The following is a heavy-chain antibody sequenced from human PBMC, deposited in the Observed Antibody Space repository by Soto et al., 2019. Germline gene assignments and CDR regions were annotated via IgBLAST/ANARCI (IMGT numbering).Heavy chain of an antibody. V-gene: IGHV4-30-4*01. CDR2: SFDSGST. Sequence: QVQLQESGPGLVKPSETLSLTSTVSGGSISGGVHSWSWIRQPPGKGLEWIGHSFDSGSTYYNPSLKSRITISVDTSKNQFSLRLSSVTAADPAVYYCAREIMPLTNDWYFDLWGRGTLVTVSS. J-gene: IGHJ2*01. CDR1: GGSISGGVHS. D-gene: IGHD2-8*01. CDR3: AREIMPLTNDWYFDL.